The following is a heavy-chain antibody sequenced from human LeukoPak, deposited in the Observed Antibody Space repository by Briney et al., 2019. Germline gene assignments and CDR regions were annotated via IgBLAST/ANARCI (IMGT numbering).Heavy chain of an antibody. CDR1: GFTFSSYT. V-gene: IGHV3-23*01. CDR2: FTSDTGDT. Sequence: GGSLTLSCAASGFTFSSYTMTWVRQAPGKGLEWVSAFTSDTGDTYYAESVRGRSTISRDNSKNTLYLQMNSLRAEDTAVYYCARSITGDYWGQGALVTVSS. CDR3: ARSITGDY. J-gene: IGHJ4*02. D-gene: IGHD1-14*01.